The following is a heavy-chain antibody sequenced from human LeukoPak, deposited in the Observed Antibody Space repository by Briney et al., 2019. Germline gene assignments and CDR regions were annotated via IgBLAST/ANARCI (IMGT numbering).Heavy chain of an antibody. J-gene: IGHJ4*02. CDR2: ISGSGGST. CDR1: GFTFSSYA. CDR3: ATDVDTAMRGATGDY. Sequence: PGGSLRLSCAASGFTFSSYAMSWVRQAPGKGLEWVSAISGSGGSTYYADSVKGRFTISRDNSKNTLYLQMNSLRAEDTAVYYCATDVDTAMRGATGDYWGQGTLVTVSS. V-gene: IGHV3-23*01. D-gene: IGHD5-18*01.